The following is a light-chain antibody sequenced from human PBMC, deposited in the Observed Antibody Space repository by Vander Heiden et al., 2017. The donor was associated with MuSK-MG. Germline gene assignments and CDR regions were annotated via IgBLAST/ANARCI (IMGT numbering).Light chain of an antibody. CDR1: QSVSSY. CDR3: QQRSNWQT. CDR2: DAS. Sequence: EIALTQSPATLSLSPGERATLSCRASQSVSSYLAWYQQKPGQAPRLLIYDASNRATGIPARFSGSGSGTDFTLTISSLEPEDFAVYYCQQRSNWQTFGPGTKVDIK. V-gene: IGKV3-11*01. J-gene: IGKJ3*01.